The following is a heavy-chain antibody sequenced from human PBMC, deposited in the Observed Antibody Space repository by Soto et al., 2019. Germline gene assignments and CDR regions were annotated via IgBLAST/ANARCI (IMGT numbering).Heavy chain of an antibody. CDR1: GFTFSSYA. J-gene: IGHJ5*02. Sequence: GGSLRLSCAASGFTFSSYAMSWVRQAPGKGLEWVSAISGSGGSTYYADSVKGRFTISRDNSKNTLYLQMNSLRAEDTAVYYCAKGITGTTGGHNWFDPWGQGTLVTVSS. V-gene: IGHV3-23*01. CDR2: ISGSGGST. D-gene: IGHD1-7*01. CDR3: AKGITGTTGGHNWFDP.